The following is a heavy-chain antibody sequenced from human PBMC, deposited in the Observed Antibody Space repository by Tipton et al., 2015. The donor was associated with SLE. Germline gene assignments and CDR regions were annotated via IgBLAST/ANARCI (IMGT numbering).Heavy chain of an antibody. CDR2: INYSGST. J-gene: IGHJ3*02. D-gene: IGHD3-22*01. CDR1: GYSISSGYY. V-gene: IGHV4-38-2*01. CDR3: ARGVAYYYDSGAFNI. Sequence: LRLSCAVSGYSISSGYYWGWIRQPPGKGLEWIGEINYSGSTNYNPSLKSRVTISIGTSKNQLSLKLSSVTAADTAVYYCARGVAYYYDSGAFNIWGQGTMVTVSS.